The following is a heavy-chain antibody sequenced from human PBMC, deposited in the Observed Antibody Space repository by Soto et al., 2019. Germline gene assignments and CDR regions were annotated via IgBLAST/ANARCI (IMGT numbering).Heavy chain of an antibody. CDR1: GYTFSTYG. V-gene: IGHV1-18*01. CDR3: ARVKVPAAILGAFDL. Sequence: GASVKVSCKASGYTFSTYGITWARQAPGQGLDWMGWINPFKGDTNSAARFQDRVTMTTDTSTRTAYMELRSLRSDDTAVYYCARVKVPAAILGAFDLWGQGTQVTVSS. D-gene: IGHD2-2*02. J-gene: IGHJ3*01. CDR2: INPFKGDT.